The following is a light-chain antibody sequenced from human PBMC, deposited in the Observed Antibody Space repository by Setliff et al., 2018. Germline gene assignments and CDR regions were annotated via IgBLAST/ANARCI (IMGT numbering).Light chain of an antibody. CDR2: LNT. CDR1: SSNLGAGYD. V-gene: IGLV1-40*01. Sequence: VLTQPPSMSGAPGQRVTISCTGTSSNLGAGYDVHWYQKIPGTAPKLLIFLNTNRPSGVPDRFTASKSGTSASLAITGLQTEDEAEYYCQYDRSLSDSMVFGGGTKVTVL. J-gene: IGLJ3*02. CDR3: QYDRSLSDSMV.